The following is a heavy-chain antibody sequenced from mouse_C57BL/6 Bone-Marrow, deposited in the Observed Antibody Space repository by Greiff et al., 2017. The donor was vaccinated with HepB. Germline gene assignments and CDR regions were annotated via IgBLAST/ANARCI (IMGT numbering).Heavy chain of an antibody. D-gene: IGHD1-1*01. CDR1: GYTFTSYG. CDR3: ARKDYYGPYYFDY. V-gene: IGHV1-81*01. Sequence: QVQLKESGAELARPGASVKLSCKASGYTFTSYGISWVKQRTGQGLEWIGEIYPRSGNTYYNEKFKGKATLTADKSSSTAYMELRSLTSEDSAVYFCARKDYYGPYYFDYWGQGTTLTVSS. CDR2: IYPRSGNT. J-gene: IGHJ2*01.